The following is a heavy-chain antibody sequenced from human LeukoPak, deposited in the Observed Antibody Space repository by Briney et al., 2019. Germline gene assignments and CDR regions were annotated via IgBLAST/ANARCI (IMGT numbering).Heavy chain of an antibody. D-gene: IGHD4-17*01. V-gene: IGHV3-23*01. CDR1: GFTFSSYA. CDR2: ISGSGGST. CDR3: ARVPLYGDYADYYFDS. J-gene: IGHJ4*02. Sequence: GGSLRLSCAASGFTFSSYAMSWVRQAPGKGLEWVSAISGSGGSTYYADSVKGRLTISRDNSKNTLYLQMNSLRAEDTAVYYCARVPLYGDYADYYFDSWGQGTLVTVSS.